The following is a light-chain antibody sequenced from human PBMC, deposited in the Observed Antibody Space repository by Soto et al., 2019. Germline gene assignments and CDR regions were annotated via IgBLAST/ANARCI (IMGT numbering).Light chain of an antibody. J-gene: IGKJ2*03. CDR2: GAS. CDR1: QSVSSSY. CDR3: EPYGSSPYS. V-gene: IGKV3-20*01. Sequence: EIVLTQSPGTLSLSPGERATLSCRASQSVSSSYLSWYQQKPGQAPRLLIYGASSRATGIPDRLSGSGSGTAFTLSTSRLEAEDVAEYYCEPYGSSPYSFGRGTKLEIK.